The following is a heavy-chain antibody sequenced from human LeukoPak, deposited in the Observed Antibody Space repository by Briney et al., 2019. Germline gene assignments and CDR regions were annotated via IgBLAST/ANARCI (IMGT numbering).Heavy chain of an antibody. D-gene: IGHD1-26*01. V-gene: IGHV1-69-2*01. CDR1: GYTFTDYY. CDR3: ATGPVATTELI. J-gene: IGHJ4*02. Sequence: ASVKVSCKVSGYTFTDYYMHWVQQAPGKGLEWMGLVDPEDGETIYAEKFQGRVTITAATSTDIAYMELSSLRSEDTAVYYCATGPVATTELIWGQGTLVTVSS. CDR2: VDPEDGET.